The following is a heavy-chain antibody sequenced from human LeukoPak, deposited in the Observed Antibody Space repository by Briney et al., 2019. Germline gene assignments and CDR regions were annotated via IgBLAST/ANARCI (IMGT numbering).Heavy chain of an antibody. CDR1: GGSSIIFY. D-gene: IGHD3-16*01. Sequence: SDALSLTCTCSGGSSIIFYLSSIGQRAGKGREGIGRIYSSGTTNYNPSLKSRVTMSVDTSKNQFSVKVTSVTAADTAVYYCASWVSDGFDVWGQGTMVSVSS. V-gene: IGHV4-4*07. J-gene: IGHJ3*01. CDR2: IYSSGTT. CDR3: ASWVSDGFDV.